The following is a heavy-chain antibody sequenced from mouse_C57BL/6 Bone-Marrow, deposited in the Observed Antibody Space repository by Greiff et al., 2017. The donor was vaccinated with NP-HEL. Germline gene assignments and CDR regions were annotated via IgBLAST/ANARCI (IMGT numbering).Heavy chain of an antibody. D-gene: IGHD4-1*01. Sequence: EVMLVESGGDLVKPGGSLKLSCAASGFTFSSYGMSWVRQTPDKRLEWVATISSGGSYTYYPDSVKGRFTISRDNAKNTLYLQMSSLKSEDTAMYYCARRLGRAYWGQGTLVTVSA. V-gene: IGHV5-6*02. J-gene: IGHJ3*01. CDR1: GFTFSSYG. CDR3: ARRLGRAY. CDR2: ISSGGSYT.